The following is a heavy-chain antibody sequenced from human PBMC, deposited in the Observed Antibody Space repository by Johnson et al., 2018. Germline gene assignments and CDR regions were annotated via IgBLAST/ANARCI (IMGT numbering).Heavy chain of an antibody. J-gene: IGHJ6*02. V-gene: IGHV4-59*01. CDR2: VYYTGST. Sequence: QVQLQESGPGLVKPSETLSLKCTVSGGSISSYYWSWIRQSPGKGLEWIAYVYYTGSTHYNPSLESRVTISVDTSKNQLSLKLNSVTAADTAVYYCARAGMITKYGMDVRGQGTTVIVSS. CDR3: ARAGMITKYGMDV. CDR1: GGSISSYY. D-gene: IGHD3-16*01.